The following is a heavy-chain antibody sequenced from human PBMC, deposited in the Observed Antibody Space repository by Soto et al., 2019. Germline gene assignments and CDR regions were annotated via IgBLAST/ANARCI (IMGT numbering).Heavy chain of an antibody. V-gene: IGHV1-69*01. Sequence: SLKVSCKSSGGTFSSYAVSWVRQAPGQGLEWMGGIIPIFGTANYAQKFQGRVTITADESTSTAYMELSSLRSEDTAVYYCAVGIDRGGYYFDYWGQGALVTVSS. D-gene: IGHD2-15*01. CDR3: AVGIDRGGYYFDY. CDR2: IIPIFGTA. J-gene: IGHJ4*02. CDR1: GGTFSSYA.